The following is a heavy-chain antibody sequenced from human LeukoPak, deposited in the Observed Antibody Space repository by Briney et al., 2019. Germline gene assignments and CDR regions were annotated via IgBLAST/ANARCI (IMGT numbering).Heavy chain of an antibody. J-gene: IGHJ4*02. CDR2: MNPNSGNT. V-gene: IGHV1-8*01. Sequence: ASVKVSCKASGYTFTSYDINWVRQATGQGLEWMGWMNPNSGNTGYAQKFQGRVTMTRNTSISTAYMELSSLRSEDTAAYYCARVYVAVAAMGYWGQGTLVTVSS. CDR3: ARVYVAVAAMGY. CDR1: GYTFTSYD. D-gene: IGHD6-19*01.